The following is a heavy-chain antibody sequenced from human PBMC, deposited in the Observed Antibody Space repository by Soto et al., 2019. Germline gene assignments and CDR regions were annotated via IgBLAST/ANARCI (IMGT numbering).Heavy chain of an antibody. D-gene: IGHD4-17*01. CDR1: GYTFTGYY. V-gene: IGHV1-2*04. J-gene: IGHJ6*02. CDR3: ARDLVDIYGDYDPNRKYRKNYYYYYGMDV. CDR2: INPNSGGT. Sequence: VASVKVSCKASGYTFTGYYMHWVRQAPGQGLEWMGWINPNSGGTNYAQKFQGWVTMTRDTSISTAYMELSRLRSDDTAVYYCARDLVDIYGDYDPNRKYRKNYYYYYGMDVWSQGTTVTVSS.